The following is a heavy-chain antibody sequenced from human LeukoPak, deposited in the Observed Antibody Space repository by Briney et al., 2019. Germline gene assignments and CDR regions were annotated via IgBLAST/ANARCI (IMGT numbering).Heavy chain of an antibody. D-gene: IGHD2-15*01. CDR2: IRYDGSKK. Sequence: GGSLRLSCAASGFTFSSYGMHWVRQAPGKGLEWVAFIRYDGSKKYYADSVKGRFTISRDNSKNTLYLQMNSLRAEDTAVYYCAKEGGYCSGGRCYWDAFDIWGQGTMVTVSS. J-gene: IGHJ3*02. CDR3: AKEGGYCSGGRCYWDAFDI. CDR1: GFTFSSYG. V-gene: IGHV3-30*02.